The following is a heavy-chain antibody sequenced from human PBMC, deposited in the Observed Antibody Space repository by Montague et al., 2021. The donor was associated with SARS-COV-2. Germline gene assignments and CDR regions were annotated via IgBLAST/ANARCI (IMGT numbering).Heavy chain of an antibody. J-gene: IGHJ3*02. V-gene: IGHV3-11*01. CDR3: AREHNYDSGRRDGFDI. Sequence: SLSLSCSASGFTFSDYYMNWIRQAPGKGLEWVSHITSSSSHLYYADSVKGRFTISRGNAKNSLYLQMNSLRAEDTAVYYCAREHNYDSGRRDGFDIWGQGTVVTVSS. CDR2: ITSSSSHL. CDR1: GFTFSDYY. D-gene: IGHD3-10*01.